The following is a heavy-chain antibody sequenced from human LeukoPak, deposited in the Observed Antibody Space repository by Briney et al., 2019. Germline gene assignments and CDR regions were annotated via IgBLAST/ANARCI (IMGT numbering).Heavy chain of an antibody. V-gene: IGHV3-20*04. CDR1: GFTFDDYG. Sequence: GGSLRLSCAASGFTFDDYGMSWVRQPPGKGLEWVSGINWDGGSTGYADSVKGRFTIARDNAKNCMYLQMNSLRAEDTALYYCARGEIGTSGFDYWGQGTLVTVSS. D-gene: IGHD1-7*01. CDR2: INWDGGST. CDR3: ARGEIGTSGFDY. J-gene: IGHJ4*02.